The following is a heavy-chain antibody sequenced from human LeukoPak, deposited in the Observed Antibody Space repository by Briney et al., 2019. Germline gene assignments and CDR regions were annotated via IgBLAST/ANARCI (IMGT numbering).Heavy chain of an antibody. CDR1: GFTFSSYG. J-gene: IGHJ4*02. CDR2: INPSGGST. Sequence: MSGGSLRLSCAASGFTFSSYGMHWVRQAPGQGLEWMGIINPSGGSTSYAQKFQGRVTMTRDTSTSTVYMELSSLRSEDTAVYYCARDGLFLGYCSSTSCYAGDYWGQGTLVTVSS. V-gene: IGHV1-46*01. D-gene: IGHD2-2*01. CDR3: ARDGLFLGYCSSTSCYAGDY.